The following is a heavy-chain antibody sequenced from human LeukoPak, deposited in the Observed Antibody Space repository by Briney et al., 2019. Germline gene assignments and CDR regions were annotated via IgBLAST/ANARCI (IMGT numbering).Heavy chain of an antibody. J-gene: IGHJ4*02. CDR2: ISGSGGST. V-gene: IGHV3-23*01. Sequence: GGSLRLSCAASGFTFSSYAMSWVRQAPGKGLEWVSAISGSGGSTYYADSVKGRFTISRDNSKNTLYLQMNSLRAEDTAVYYCAKFRLPVYYYDSSGYYFDYWGQGTLVTVSS. CDR3: AKFRLPVYYYDSSGYYFDY. CDR1: GFTFSSYA. D-gene: IGHD3-22*01.